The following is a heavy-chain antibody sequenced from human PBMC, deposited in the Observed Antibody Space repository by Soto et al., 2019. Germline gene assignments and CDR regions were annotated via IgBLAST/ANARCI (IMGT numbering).Heavy chain of an antibody. V-gene: IGHV4-34*01. CDR3: ERGGYSGSAY. CDR2: INHSGST. D-gene: IGHD5-12*01. J-gene: IGHJ4*02. Sequence: SEALSLTCAVYGGSFSGYYWSWIRQPPGKGLEWIGEINHSGSTNYNPSLKSRVTISVDTSKNQFSLKLSSVTAADTAVYYCERGGYSGSAYWGQGTLVTVSS. CDR1: GGSFSGYY.